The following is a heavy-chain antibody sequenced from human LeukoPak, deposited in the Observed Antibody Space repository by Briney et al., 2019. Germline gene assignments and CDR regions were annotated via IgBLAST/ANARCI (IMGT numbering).Heavy chain of an antibody. J-gene: IGHJ6*02. CDR3: ARGPTIFGVVSYYYYGMDV. V-gene: IGHV4-34*01. Sequence: SETLSLTCAVYGGSFSGYYWSWIRQPPGKGLEWIGEINHSGGTNYNPSLKSRVTISVDTSKNQFSLKLSSVTAADTAVYYCARGPTIFGVVSYYYYGMDVWGQGTTVTVSS. D-gene: IGHD3-3*01. CDR1: GGSFSGYY. CDR2: INHSGGT.